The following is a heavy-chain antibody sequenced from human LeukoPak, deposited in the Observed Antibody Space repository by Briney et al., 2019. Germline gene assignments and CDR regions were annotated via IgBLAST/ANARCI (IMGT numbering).Heavy chain of an antibody. CDR2: ISAYNGDT. Sequence: APVKVSCKASGYTFTSYGITWVRQAPGQGLEWMGWISAYNGDTKYVQKLQGRVTMTTDTSTSTAYMELRSLRSDDTAVYYCARSGDGNWFETWGQGTLVTVSS. CDR1: GYTFTSYG. CDR3: ARSGDGNWFET. D-gene: IGHD2-15*01. J-gene: IGHJ5*02. V-gene: IGHV1-18*01.